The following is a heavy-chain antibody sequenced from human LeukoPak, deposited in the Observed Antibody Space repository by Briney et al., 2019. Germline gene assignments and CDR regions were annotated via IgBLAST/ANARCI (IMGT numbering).Heavy chain of an antibody. CDR2: IKHDESEK. Sequence: PVGSLRLSCAASGFTFSSYAMSWVRQAPGKGLEWVANIKHDESEKNYLDSVKGRFTISRDNAQNSLYLQMNGLRVEDTAVYYCTRRLDDWGQGTLVTVPS. CDR3: TRRLDD. J-gene: IGHJ4*02. D-gene: IGHD3-16*01. CDR1: GFTFSSYA. V-gene: IGHV3-7*01.